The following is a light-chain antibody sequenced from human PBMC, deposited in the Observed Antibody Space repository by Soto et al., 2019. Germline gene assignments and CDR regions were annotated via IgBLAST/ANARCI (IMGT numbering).Light chain of an antibody. Sequence: QSALTQPPSASGSPGQSVTISCTGTSSDVGGYDYVSWYQQHPGKAPKLMIYEVTIRPSGIPDRFSGANSGSTATLTITGTQAMDEADYYCQAWDSITYVVFGGGTKLTVL. CDR1: SSDVGGYDY. CDR3: QAWDSITYVV. CDR2: EVT. V-gene: IGLV2-8*01. J-gene: IGLJ2*01.